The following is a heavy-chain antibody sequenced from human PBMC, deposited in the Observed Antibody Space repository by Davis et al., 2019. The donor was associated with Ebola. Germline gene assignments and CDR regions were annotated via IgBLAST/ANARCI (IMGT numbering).Heavy chain of an antibody. V-gene: IGHV4-34*01. D-gene: IGHD2-15*01. CDR2: INHSGST. J-gene: IGHJ5*02. CDR1: GGSSSGYY. CDR3: ARSGGISRFDP. Sequence: MPSETLSLTCGVYGGSSSGYYWSWIRQPPGKGLEWIGEINHSGSTNYNPSLKSRVTIPVDTSKNQFSLKLSSVTAADTAAYYCARSGGISRFDPWGQGTLVTVSS.